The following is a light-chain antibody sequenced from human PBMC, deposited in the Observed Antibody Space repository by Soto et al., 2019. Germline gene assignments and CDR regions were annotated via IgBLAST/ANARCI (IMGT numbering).Light chain of an antibody. CDR3: QQYNNWPRT. CDR2: DAS. Sequence: EIVLTQSPATLSLSPGERATLSCRASQNISIYLAWYQQKPGQAPRLLIYDASNRATGIPARFSGSGSGTEFTLTISSLQSEDFAVYYCQQYNNWPRTFGQGTKVDIK. CDR1: QNISIY. V-gene: IGKV3-11*01. J-gene: IGKJ1*01.